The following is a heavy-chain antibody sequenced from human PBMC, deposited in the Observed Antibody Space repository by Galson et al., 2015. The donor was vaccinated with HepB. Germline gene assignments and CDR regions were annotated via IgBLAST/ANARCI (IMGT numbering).Heavy chain of an antibody. J-gene: IGHJ6*03. D-gene: IGHD2-2*01. CDR1: GFTVSANY. CDR3: ARGLPAATSCYYFYMDV. CDR2: IYSGGTT. V-gene: IGHV3-53*01. Sequence: SLRLSCAGSGFTVSANYMSWVRQAPGRGLEWVSTIYSGGTTYYADSVRGRFTISRDSFKNTLYLQMNSLRVEDTAVYYCARGLPAATSCYYFYMDVWGEGTTVTVSS.